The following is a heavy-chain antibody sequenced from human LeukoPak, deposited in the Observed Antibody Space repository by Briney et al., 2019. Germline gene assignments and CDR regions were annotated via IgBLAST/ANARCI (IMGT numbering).Heavy chain of an antibody. J-gene: IGHJ5*02. CDR2: ISSGSSYI. CDR3: ARDGFGELRDDWFDP. D-gene: IGHD3-10*01. V-gene: IGHV3-21*01. Sequence: GGSLRLSCAASGYTFSSYSMDWVRQAPGKGLEWVSSISSGSSYIYYADSVKGRFTISRDNAKNSLYLQMNSLRAEDTAVYYCARDGFGELRDDWFDPWGQGTLVTVSS. CDR1: GYTFSSYS.